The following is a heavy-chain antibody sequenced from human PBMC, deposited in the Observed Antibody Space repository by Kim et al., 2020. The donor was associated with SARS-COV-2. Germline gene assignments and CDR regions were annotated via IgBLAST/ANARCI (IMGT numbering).Heavy chain of an antibody. CDR1: GGSINNYY. V-gene: IGHV4-59*13. J-gene: IGHJ4*02. D-gene: IGHD6-13*01. CDR3: ARFTQYSTAWYLDH. CDR2: VDHIGNT. Sequence: SETLSLTCTVYGGSINNYYWCWIRQPPGKALEWIGHVDHIGNTYYNSSLKSRLTVSVGTSENQFSLRLTSVTAADTAVYYCARFTQYSTAWYLDHWGQGMLVTVSS.